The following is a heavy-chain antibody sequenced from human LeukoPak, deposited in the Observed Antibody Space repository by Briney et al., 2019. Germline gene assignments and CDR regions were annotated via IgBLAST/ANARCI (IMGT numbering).Heavy chain of an antibody. Sequence: PSETLSLTCTVSGGSISSYYWSWIRQPPGKGLEWIGYIYTSGSTNYNPSLKSRVTISVDTSKSQFSLKLSSVTAADTAVYYCARLGHSSSSVLGFDPWGQGTLVTVSS. CDR3: ARLGHSSSSVLGFDP. V-gene: IGHV4-4*09. J-gene: IGHJ5*02. CDR2: IYTSGST. D-gene: IGHD6-6*01. CDR1: GGSISSYY.